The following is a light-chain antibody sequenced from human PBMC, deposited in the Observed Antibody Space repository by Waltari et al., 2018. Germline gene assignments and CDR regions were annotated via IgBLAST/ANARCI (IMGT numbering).Light chain of an antibody. CDR1: QDIRNS. V-gene: IGKV1-12*01. CDR3: QQAHTFPRT. Sequence: DIQMTQSPPSVSGFVGDRVAITCRASQDIRNSLAWYQQRPGNAPKLLISETSDWQYGVPSRFSGSGAGTDFTLTITSLQPEDSATYFCQQAHTFPRTFGQGTRLEI. J-gene: IGKJ5*01. CDR2: ETS.